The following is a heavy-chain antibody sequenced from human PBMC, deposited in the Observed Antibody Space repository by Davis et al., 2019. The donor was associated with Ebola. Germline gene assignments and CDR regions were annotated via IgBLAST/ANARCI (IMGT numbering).Heavy chain of an antibody. J-gene: IGHJ6*02. CDR1: GFTFSSYE. CDR2: ISSSGSTI. CDR3: ARGGIAAAGTDPYYYGMDV. D-gene: IGHD6-13*01. V-gene: IGHV3-48*03. Sequence: PGGSLRLSCAASGFTFSSYEMNWVRQAPGKGLEWVSYISSSGSTIYYADSVKGRFTISRDNAKNSLYLQMNSLRAEDTAVYYCARGGIAAAGTDPYYYGMDVWGQGTTVTVSS.